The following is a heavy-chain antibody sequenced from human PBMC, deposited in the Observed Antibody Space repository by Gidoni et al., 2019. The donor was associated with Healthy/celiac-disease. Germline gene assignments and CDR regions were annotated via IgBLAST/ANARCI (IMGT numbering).Heavy chain of an antibody. J-gene: IGHJ4*02. CDR1: GGSISSSSYY. Sequence: QLQLQESGPGLVKPSETLSLTCTVPGGSISSSSYYWGWIRQPPGKGLEWIGSIYYSGSTYYNPSLKSRVTISVDTSKNQFSLKLSSVTAADTAVYYCAPWGITGDGYWGQGTLVTVSS. CDR2: IYYSGST. D-gene: IGHD1-20*01. CDR3: APWGITGDGY. V-gene: IGHV4-39*01.